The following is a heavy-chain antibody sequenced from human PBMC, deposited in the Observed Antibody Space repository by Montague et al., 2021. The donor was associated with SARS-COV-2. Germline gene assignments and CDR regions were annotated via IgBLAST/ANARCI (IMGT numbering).Heavy chain of an antibody. CDR1: GDSVSSHSAA. V-gene: IGHV6-1*01. J-gene: IGHJ4*02. CDR3: AREITGGYSGYEAFYFDN. Sequence: CAISGDSVSSHSAAWNWIRQSPSRGLEWLGRTYYRSNWYNDSAVSVKGRISINPDTSKNQFSLQLNSVTPEDTALYYCAREITGGYSGYEAFYFDNWGQGTLVTVSS. CDR2: TYYRSNWYN. D-gene: IGHD5-12*01.